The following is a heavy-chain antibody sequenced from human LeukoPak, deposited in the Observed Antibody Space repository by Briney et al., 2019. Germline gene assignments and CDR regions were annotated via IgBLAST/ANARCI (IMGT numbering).Heavy chain of an antibody. CDR1: GDSLSTTRYH. J-gene: IGHJ5*02. V-gene: IGHV4-39*01. D-gene: IGHD6-19*01. CDR3: ERHGMAVIDP. Sequence: KPSETLSLTFAISGDSLSTTRYHWGWIRQPPGKGLEWMASIFYTGSTYYNSSLTSRVTISVYTSKNQFSLKLTSVTAADTAVYYCERHGMAVIDPWGQGTLVTVSS. CDR2: IFYTGST.